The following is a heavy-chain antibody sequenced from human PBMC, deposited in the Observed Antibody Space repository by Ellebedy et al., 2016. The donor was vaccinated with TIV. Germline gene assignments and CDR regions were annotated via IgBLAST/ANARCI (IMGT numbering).Heavy chain of an antibody. CDR2: IKQDGSEI. D-gene: IGHD2/OR15-2a*01. J-gene: IGHJ6*02. V-gene: IGHV3-7*02. CDR1: GFTFSNYW. CDR3: VFRMNV. Sequence: GESLKISXAASGFTFSNYWMTWVRQAPGKGLEWVANIKQDGSEIYYVDSVKGRFTISRDNAKNSLYLQMNSLRAEDTAVYYCVFRMNVWGQGTTVTVSS.